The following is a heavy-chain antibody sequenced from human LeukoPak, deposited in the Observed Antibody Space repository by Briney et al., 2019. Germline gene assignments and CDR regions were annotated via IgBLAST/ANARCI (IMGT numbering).Heavy chain of an antibody. CDR2: INHSGST. CDR3: ARDKVVTPLDY. D-gene: IGHD4-23*01. Sequence: ASETLSLTCAVYGGSFSGYYWSWIRQPPGKGLEWIGEINHSGSTNYNPSLKSRVTISVDTSKNQFSLKLSSVTAADTAVYYCARDKVVTPLDYWGQGTLATVPS. V-gene: IGHV4-34*01. J-gene: IGHJ4*02. CDR1: GGSFSGYY.